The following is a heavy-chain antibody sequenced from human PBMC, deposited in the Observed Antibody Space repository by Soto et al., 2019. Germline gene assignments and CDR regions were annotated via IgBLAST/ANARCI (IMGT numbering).Heavy chain of an antibody. CDR3: ARDVGYGLIDY. D-gene: IGHD5-18*01. CDR2: ISAYNGNT. Sequence: QVQLVQSGAEVKKPGASVKVSCKASGYTFTSYSISWVRQAPGQGLEWMGWISAYNGNTYHARKLQGRVTMTTDTSTSTAYIELRSLRSDDTAVYYCARDVGYGLIDYWGQGTLVPVSS. V-gene: IGHV1-18*01. J-gene: IGHJ4*02. CDR1: GYTFTSYS.